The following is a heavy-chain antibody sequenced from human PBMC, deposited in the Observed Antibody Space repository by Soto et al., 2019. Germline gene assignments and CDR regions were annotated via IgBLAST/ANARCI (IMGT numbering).Heavy chain of an antibody. CDR1: GFTFSSYG. Sequence: QVQLVESGGGVVQPGRSLRLSCAASGFTFSSYGMQWVRQAPGKGLEWVAVIWYDGSNKYYADSVKGRFTISRDNSKNTLYLHMTSLRAEDTAVYYCARDRNGQNWFDPWGQGTLVTVSS. CDR2: IWYDGSNK. J-gene: IGHJ5*02. V-gene: IGHV3-33*01. CDR3: ARDRNGQNWFDP.